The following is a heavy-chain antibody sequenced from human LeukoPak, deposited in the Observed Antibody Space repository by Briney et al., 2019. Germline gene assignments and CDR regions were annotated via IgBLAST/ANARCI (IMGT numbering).Heavy chain of an antibody. D-gene: IGHD6-13*01. J-gene: IGHJ3*02. CDR2: ISAYNGNT. V-gene: IGHV1-18*01. Sequence: ASVKVSCKASGYTFTSYGISWVRQAPGQGLEWMGWISAYNGNTNYAQKLQGRVTMTTDTSTSTAYMELRSLRSDDTAVYYCASHNSLDLGYSSSWYWGAFDIWGQGTMVTVSS. CDR3: ASHNSLDLGYSSSWYWGAFDI. CDR1: GYTFTSYG.